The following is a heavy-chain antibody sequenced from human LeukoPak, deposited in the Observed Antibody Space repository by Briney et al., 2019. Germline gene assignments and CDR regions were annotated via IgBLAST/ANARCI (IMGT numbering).Heavy chain of an antibody. CDR2: ISSGGNT. D-gene: IGHD5-12*01. J-gene: IGHJ4*02. V-gene: IGHV3-23*01. Sequence: GGSLRLSCAASGFTFSSYAMSWVRQAPGKGLEWVSSISSGGNTYYADSVKGRFTISRDKTKNTLYLQMNGLRAEDTAVYYCAKEVGFSGYDDAFDFWGQGTLVTVSS. CDR3: AKEVGFSGYDDAFDF. CDR1: GFTFSSYA.